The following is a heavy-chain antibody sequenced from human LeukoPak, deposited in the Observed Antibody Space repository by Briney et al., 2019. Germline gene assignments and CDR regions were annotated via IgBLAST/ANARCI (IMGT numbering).Heavy chain of an antibody. D-gene: IGHD2-2*01. CDR1: GFTFSSYA. J-gene: IGHJ5*02. CDR3: AKGYCSSTSCPNWFDP. Sequence: PGGSLRLSCAASGFTFSSYAMSWVRQAPGKGLEWVSAISGSGGSTYYADSVKGRFTISRDNSKNTLYLQMNSLRAEDTAVYYCAKGYCSSTSCPNWFDPWGQETLVTVSS. V-gene: IGHV3-23*01. CDR2: ISGSGGST.